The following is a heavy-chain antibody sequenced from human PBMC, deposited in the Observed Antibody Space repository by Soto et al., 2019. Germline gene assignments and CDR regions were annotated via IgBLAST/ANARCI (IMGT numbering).Heavy chain of an antibody. D-gene: IGHD2-2*01. V-gene: IGHV4-59*01. CDR3: ARARFCTSTSCYHYFDF. Sequence: SETLSLTCTVSGGSISSSSWSWIRQPPGRGLEWIGYIYINGRTDYNPSLKSRVTISVDTSKNHFSLKLSSVTPADTAVYYCARARFCTSTSCYHYFDFWGQGTLVTVSS. J-gene: IGHJ4*02. CDR1: GGSISSSS. CDR2: IYINGRT.